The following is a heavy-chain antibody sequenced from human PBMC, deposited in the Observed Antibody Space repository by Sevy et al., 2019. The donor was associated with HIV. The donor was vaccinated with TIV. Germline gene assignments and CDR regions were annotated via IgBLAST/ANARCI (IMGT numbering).Heavy chain of an antibody. CDR3: ARFVGDYFDF. V-gene: IGHV3-11*01. CDR1: GFIFSDSY. D-gene: IGHD4-17*01. CDR2: ISTRGSTI. Sequence: GGSLRLSCEASGFIFSDSYMSWIRQAPGKGLEWISYISTRGSTIYYADSVKGRFTISRDNANNSLSLHWNSLRAEDTAIYYRARFVGDYFDFWGRGTLVTVSS. J-gene: IGHJ4*02.